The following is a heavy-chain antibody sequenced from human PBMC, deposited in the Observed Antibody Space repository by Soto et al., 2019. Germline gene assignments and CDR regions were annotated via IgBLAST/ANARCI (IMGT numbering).Heavy chain of an antibody. V-gene: IGHV1-3*01. D-gene: IGHD6-19*01. CDR3: ARDRHSSGWPTADY. J-gene: IGHJ4*02. Sequence: GASVKVSCKASGYTFASYAMHWVRQAPGQRLEWMGWINAGNGNTKYSQKFQGRVTITRDTSASTAYMELSSLRSEDTAVYYCARDRHSSGWPTADYWGQGTLVTVSS. CDR1: GYTFASYA. CDR2: INAGNGNT.